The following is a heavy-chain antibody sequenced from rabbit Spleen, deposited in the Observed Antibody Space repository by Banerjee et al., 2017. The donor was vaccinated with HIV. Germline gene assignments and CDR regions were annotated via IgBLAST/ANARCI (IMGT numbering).Heavy chain of an antibody. CDR3: ARDPNYASGHYIYSF. D-gene: IGHD1-1*01. V-gene: IGHV1S45*01. CDR2: INIVTGKS. Sequence: EQLEESGGGLVKPEGSLTLTCKASGVSLNDKDVMCWVRQAPGKGLEWIACINIVTGKSVYASWALGRFIMSRTSSTTVTLQMTSLTVADTATYFCARDPNYASGHYIYSFWGPGTLVTVS. CDR1: GVSLNDKDV. J-gene: IGHJ4*01.